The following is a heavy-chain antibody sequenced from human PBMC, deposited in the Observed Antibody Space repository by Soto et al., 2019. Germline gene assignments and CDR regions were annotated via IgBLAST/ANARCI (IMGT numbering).Heavy chain of an antibody. Sequence: GGSLRLSCAASGFTFSSYAMHWVRQAPGKGLEYVSAISSNGGSTYYADSVKGRFTISRDNSKNTLYLQMGSLRAEDMAVYYCARGRRGRWLQPRYFDYWGQGALVTVSS. J-gene: IGHJ4*02. D-gene: IGHD3-16*01. V-gene: IGHV3-64*02. CDR1: GFTFSSYA. CDR3: ARGRRGRWLQPRYFDY. CDR2: ISSNGGST.